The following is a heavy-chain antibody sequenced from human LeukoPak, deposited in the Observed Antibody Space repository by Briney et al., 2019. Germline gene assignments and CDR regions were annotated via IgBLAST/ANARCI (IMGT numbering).Heavy chain of an antibody. Sequence: ASVKVSCKASGYTFTDYYMNWVRQAPGQGLEWMGWINPNSGGTNYAQKFQGRVSMTRDTSTSTVYMELSSLRSEDTAMYWCARGYYDSSGYDPGLGYWGQGTLVTVSS. CDR2: INPNSGGT. J-gene: IGHJ4*02. CDR1: GYTFTDYY. V-gene: IGHV1-2*02. D-gene: IGHD3-22*01. CDR3: ARGYYDSSGYDPGLGY.